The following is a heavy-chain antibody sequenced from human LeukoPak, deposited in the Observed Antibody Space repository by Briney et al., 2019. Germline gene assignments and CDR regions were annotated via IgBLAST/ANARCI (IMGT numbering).Heavy chain of an antibody. D-gene: IGHD1-7*01. CDR2: INHSGST. V-gene: IGHV4-34*01. CDR3: ARRDLRELDY. J-gene: IGHJ4*02. Sequence: SETLSLTCAVYGGSFSGYYWSWIRQPPGKGLEWIGEINHSGSTNYNPSLKSRVTISVDTSKNQFSLRLSSVTAADTAVYYCARRDLRELDYWGQGTLVTVSS. CDR1: GGSFSGYY.